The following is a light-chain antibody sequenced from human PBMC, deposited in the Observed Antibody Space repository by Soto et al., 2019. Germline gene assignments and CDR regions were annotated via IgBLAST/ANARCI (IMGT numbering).Light chain of an antibody. V-gene: IGKV1-39*01. J-gene: IGKJ1*01. Sequence: DLQMTQSPSSLSASVGDRVTITCRASQSISSYLNWYQQKPGKAPKLLIYAASSLQSGVPSRFSGSGSGPDFTLTISSLQPEDFATYYCQQSYSTPPLTFGQGTEVEIK. CDR2: AAS. CDR1: QSISSY. CDR3: QQSYSTPPLT.